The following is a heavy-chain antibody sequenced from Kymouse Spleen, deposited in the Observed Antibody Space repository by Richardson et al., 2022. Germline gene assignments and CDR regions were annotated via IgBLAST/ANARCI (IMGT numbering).Heavy chain of an antibody. CDR2: INHSGST. Sequence: QVQLQQWGAGLLKPSETLSLTCAVYGGSFSGYYWSWIRQPPGKGLEWIGEINHSGSTNYNPSLKSRVTISVDTSKNQFSLKLSSVTAADTAVYYCARGRYYGSGSYYNVLDYWGQGTLVTVSS. V-gene: IGHV4-34*01. D-gene: IGHD3-10*01. CDR1: GGSFSGYY. CDR3: ARGRYYGSGSYYNVLDY. J-gene: IGHJ4*02.